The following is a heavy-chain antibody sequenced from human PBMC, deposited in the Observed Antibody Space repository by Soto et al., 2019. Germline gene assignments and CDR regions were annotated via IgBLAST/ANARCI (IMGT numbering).Heavy chain of an antibody. CDR2: IMPIFRTA. J-gene: IGHJ6*02. CDR3: ARDQDRPLFGWSYWYIGDV. D-gene: IGHD1-26*01. CDR1: GGTFSTAA. Sequence: QVQVEQSGAEVKKPGSSVKVSCKASGGTFSTAAISWVRQAPGQGLEWMGGIMPIFRTAVYAQKFQGRVTTSADESTGRGFVERTTRRSEDSTMLYCARDQDRPLFGWSYWYIGDVWGQGTTVTVSS. V-gene: IGHV1-69*12.